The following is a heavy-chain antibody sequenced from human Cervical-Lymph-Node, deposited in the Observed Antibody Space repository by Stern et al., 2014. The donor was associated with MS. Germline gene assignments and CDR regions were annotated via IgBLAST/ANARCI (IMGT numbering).Heavy chain of an antibody. CDR1: GFSLSTSGLG. J-gene: IGHJ4*02. CDR2: LYLDDQK. V-gene: IGHV2-5*02. Sequence: QVTLRESGPALVKPTQTLTLTCTFSGFSLSTSGLGVGWIRQPPGEALEWLAYLYLDDQKRYSPSLKSRLTITKDTSKNQVVLTLTNVDPVDTATYYCAHRTAGPFDYWGQGTLVTVSS. CDR3: AHRTAGPFDY.